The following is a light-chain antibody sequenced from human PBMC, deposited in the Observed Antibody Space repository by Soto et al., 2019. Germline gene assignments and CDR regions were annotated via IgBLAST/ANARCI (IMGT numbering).Light chain of an antibody. CDR1: SSDVGSYNL. J-gene: IGLJ1*01. CDR3: CSYAGSYV. Sequence: HSVLTQPASVSGSPGQSITISCTGTSSDVGSYNLVSWYQQHPGKAPKLMIYEVSKRPSGVSNRFSGSKSGNTASLTISGLQAEDEADYYCCSYAGSYVFGTGTKVTVL. CDR2: EVS. V-gene: IGLV2-23*02.